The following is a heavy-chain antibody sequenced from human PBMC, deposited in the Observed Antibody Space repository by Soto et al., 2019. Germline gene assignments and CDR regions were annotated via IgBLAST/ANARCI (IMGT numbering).Heavy chain of an antibody. D-gene: IGHD5-12*01. CDR3: ASLESESGGYADY. Sequence: GSLSRSCAASGFSFGSNWMNWVRHAPGKGLEWVANIKRDGSEKYYVDSVKGRFTISSDNATNTLYLQMNSLRADDTAVYYCASLESESGGYADYWGRGTQVSAPQ. CDR1: GFSFGSNW. V-gene: IGHV3-7*03. J-gene: IGHJ4*02. CDR2: IKRDGSEK.